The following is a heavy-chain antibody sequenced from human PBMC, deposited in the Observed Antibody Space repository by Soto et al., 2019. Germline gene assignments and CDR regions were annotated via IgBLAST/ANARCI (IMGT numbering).Heavy chain of an antibody. D-gene: IGHD2-2*01. J-gene: IGHJ3*01. Sequence: QVQLQESGPGLVKPSETLSLTCSVSGGFINGYFWSWLRQPPGKGLEWIGYVHFTGGTYYNPSLESRVTISVDMSQIQLSMDLGSVTAADPALDYCATGRNVGSCSGTLGYTGVVAMWGPGTMVTVSS. V-gene: IGHV4-59*08. CDR2: VHFTGGT. CDR3: ATGRNVGSCSGTLGYTGVVAM. CDR1: GGFINGYF.